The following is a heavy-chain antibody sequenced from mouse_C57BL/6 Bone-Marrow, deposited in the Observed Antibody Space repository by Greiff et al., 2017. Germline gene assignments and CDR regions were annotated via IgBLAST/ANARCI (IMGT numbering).Heavy chain of an antibody. CDR3: ARFPHHAMDY. CDR2: IRNKANGYTT. J-gene: IGHJ4*01. CDR1: GFTFTDYY. V-gene: IGHV7-3*01. Sequence: EVMLVESGGGLVQPGGSLSLSCAASGFTFTDYYMSWVRQPPGKALEWLGFIRNKANGYTTEYSASVKGRFTISRDNSQSILYLQMNALRAEDSATYYCARFPHHAMDYWGQGTSVTVSS.